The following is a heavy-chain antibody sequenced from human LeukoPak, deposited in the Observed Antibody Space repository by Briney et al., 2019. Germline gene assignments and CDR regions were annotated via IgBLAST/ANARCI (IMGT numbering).Heavy chain of an antibody. D-gene: IGHD2-21*02. CDR3: ARDLTYCGGDCFGWFDP. CDR1: GGSISSSSYY. V-gene: IGHV4-39*07. J-gene: IGHJ5*02. CDR2: IYYSGST. Sequence: SETLSLTCTVSGGSISSSSYYWGWIRQPPGKGLEWIGSIYYSGSTYYNPSLKGRVTISVDTSKNQFSLKLSSVTAADTAVYYCARDLTYCGGDCFGWFDPWGQGTLVTVSS.